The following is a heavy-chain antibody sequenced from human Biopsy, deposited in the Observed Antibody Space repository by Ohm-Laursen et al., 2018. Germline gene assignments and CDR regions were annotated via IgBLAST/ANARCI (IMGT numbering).Heavy chain of an antibody. CDR2: IYYSENT. CDR1: GGSISDSTYH. V-gene: IGHV4-39*01. D-gene: IGHD3-3*01. CDR3: ARQVDFWSGYVDY. J-gene: IGHJ4*02. Sequence: TLSLTCTVSGGSISDSTYHWGWFRQSPGKGLEWIGNIYYSENTDYSPSLKSRFTISINTSTNQFSLKLWSVSAADTAVYYCARQVDFWSGYVDYWGQGTLVAVSS.